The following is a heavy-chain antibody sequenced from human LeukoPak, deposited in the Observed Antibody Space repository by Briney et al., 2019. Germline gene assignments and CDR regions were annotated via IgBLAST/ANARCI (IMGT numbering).Heavy chain of an antibody. J-gene: IGHJ5*02. CDR1: GYAFAGYD. CDR2: INPNSGGT. V-gene: IGHV1-2*02. CDR3: ARGAPVAVTSCFDP. Sequence: ASVKVSFKAAGYAFAGYDMHWVRHAPGQGLEWMGWINPNSGGTNYAQKFQGRVTMTRDTSISTAYMELSRLTSDDTAVYYCARGAPVAVTSCFDPWGQGTLVTVYS. D-gene: IGHD6-19*01.